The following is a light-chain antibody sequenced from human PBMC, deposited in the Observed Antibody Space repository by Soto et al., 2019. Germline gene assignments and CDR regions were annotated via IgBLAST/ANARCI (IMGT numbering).Light chain of an antibody. V-gene: IGLV2-8*01. Sequence: QSVLTQPPSASWSPGQSVTISCTGTSTDIGIFNYVSWYQHHPGKAPKLIIYEVTKRPSGVPDRFSGSKSGNTASLTVSGLQAEDEADYYCSSYAGSNTYVFGIGTKVTVL. CDR1: STDIGIFNY. CDR3: SSYAGSNTYV. CDR2: EVT. J-gene: IGLJ1*01.